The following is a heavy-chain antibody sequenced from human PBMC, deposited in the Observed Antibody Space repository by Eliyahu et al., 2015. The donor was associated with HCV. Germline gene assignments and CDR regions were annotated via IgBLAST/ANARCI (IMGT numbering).Heavy chain of an antibody. D-gene: IGHD6-19*01. CDR1: GXXXTTYX. CDR3: ASGGGGIAVTGTGGWFDP. J-gene: IGHJ5*02. V-gene: IGHV4-59*01. CDR2: IHYSGST. Sequence: QVQLQESGPGLVKPSETLSLXCTVXGXXXTTYXWSWIRQPPGKGLXWIGYIHYSGSTNYNPSLKSRVTISVDTSKNQFSLNLTSVTAADTAIYYCASGGGGIAVTGTGGWFDPWGQGTLVTVSS.